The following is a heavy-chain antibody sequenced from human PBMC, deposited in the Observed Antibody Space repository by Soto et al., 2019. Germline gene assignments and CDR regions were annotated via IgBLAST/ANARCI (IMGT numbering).Heavy chain of an antibody. J-gene: IGHJ4*02. CDR1: GGSISSYY. CDR2: IYYSGST. V-gene: IGHV4-59*01. CDR3: ARDLNWVDSSGYYARFDY. Sequence: PSETLSLTCTVSGGSISSYYWSWIRQPPGKGLEWIGYIYYSGSTNYNPSLKSRVTISVDTSKNQFSLKLSSVTAEDTAVYYCARDLNWVDSSGYYARFDYWGQGTLVTVSS. D-gene: IGHD3-22*01.